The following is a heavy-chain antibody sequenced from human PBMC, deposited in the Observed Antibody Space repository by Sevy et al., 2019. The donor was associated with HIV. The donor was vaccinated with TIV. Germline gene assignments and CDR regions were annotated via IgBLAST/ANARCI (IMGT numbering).Heavy chain of an antibody. Sequence: GGSLRLSCAASGFTFSRYAMNWVRQAPGKGLEWVANINQDGSVKYYVDSVRGRFTISRDNARNLVFLQMSSLRVDDSALYYCVKAIAKDGSFWGQGTLVTVSS. CDR3: VKAIAKDGSF. D-gene: IGHD6-13*01. CDR2: INQDGSVK. CDR1: GFTFSRYA. V-gene: IGHV3-7*01. J-gene: IGHJ4*02.